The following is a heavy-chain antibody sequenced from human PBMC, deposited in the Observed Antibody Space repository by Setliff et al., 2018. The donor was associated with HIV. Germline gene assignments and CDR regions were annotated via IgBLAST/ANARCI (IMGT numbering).Heavy chain of an antibody. D-gene: IGHD3-10*01. V-gene: IGHV3-7*03. CDR3: ARLGWASLPANALDV. Sequence: LRLSCVASGFTFSKFWVTWVRRAPGKGLEWVANIRQDGSEKQYVDSVKGRFTVSRDNAQNSLYLQMNSLRAEDTAVYYCARLGWASLPANALDVWGLGTVVTVSS. J-gene: IGHJ3*01. CDR2: IRQDGSEK. CDR1: GFTFSKFW.